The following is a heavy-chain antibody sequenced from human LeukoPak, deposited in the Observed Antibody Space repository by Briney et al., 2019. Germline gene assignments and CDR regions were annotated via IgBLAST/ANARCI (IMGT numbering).Heavy chain of an antibody. CDR1: GFTFSSYA. D-gene: IGHD2-2*01. Sequence: GGSLRLSCAASGFTFSSYAMHWVRQAPGKGLEWVAVISYDGSNKYYADSVKGRFTISRDNSKNTLYLQMNSLRSEDTAVYYCARVGRYCSSTSCPAGEAFDIWGQGAMVTVSS. V-gene: IGHV3-30*01. CDR2: ISYDGSNK. J-gene: IGHJ3*02. CDR3: ARVGRYCSSTSCPAGEAFDI.